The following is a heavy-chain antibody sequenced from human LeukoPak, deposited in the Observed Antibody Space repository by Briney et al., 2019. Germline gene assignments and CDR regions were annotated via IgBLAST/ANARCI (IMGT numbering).Heavy chain of an antibody. J-gene: IGHJ5*02. V-gene: IGHV3-21*01. CDR3: AREAPYSSSSGWFDP. D-gene: IGHD6-6*01. Sequence: GRSPRLSCAASGFTFSSYSMNWVRQAPGKGLEWGSSISSSSSYIYYADSVKRRFTISRDNAKNSLYLQMNSLRAEDTAVYYCAREAPYSSSSGWFDPWGQGTLVTVSS. CDR2: ISSSSSYI. CDR1: GFTFSSYS.